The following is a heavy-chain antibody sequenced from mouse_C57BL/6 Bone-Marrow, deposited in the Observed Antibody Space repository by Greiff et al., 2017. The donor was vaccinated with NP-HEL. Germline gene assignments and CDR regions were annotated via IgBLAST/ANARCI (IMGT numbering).Heavy chain of an antibody. CDR3: ARESYYDYDEAMDD. Sequence: EVQVVESGGGLVKPGGSLKLSCAASGFTFSSYAMSWVRQTPEKRLEWVATISDGGSYTYYPDNVKGRFTISGDNATNNLYLQMSHLKSEDTAVYYCARESYYDYDEAMDDWGQGTSVTASS. J-gene: IGHJ4*01. D-gene: IGHD2-4*01. CDR2: ISDGGSYT. CDR1: GFTFSSYA. V-gene: IGHV5-4*01.